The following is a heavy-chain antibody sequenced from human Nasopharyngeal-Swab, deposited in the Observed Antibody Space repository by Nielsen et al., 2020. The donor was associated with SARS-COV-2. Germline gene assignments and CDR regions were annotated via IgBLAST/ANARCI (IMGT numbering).Heavy chain of an antibody. Sequence: VRQAPGKGLEWVAVISYDGSNKYYADSVKGRFTISRDNSKNTLYLQMNSLRAEDTAVYYCTTRVEYYDFWSGYYRDYYGMDVWGQGTTVTVSS. V-gene: IGHV3-30*03. CDR3: TTRVEYYDFWSGYYRDYYGMDV. CDR2: ISYDGSNK. D-gene: IGHD3-3*01. J-gene: IGHJ6*02.